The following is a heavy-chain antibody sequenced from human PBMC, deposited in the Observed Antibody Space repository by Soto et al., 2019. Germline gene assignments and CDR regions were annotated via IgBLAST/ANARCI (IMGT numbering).Heavy chain of an antibody. J-gene: IGHJ4*02. CDR2: IDYSGST. CDR1: GGSISSGGYY. CDR3: ARSEMTTVTTFIYYFDY. Sequence: PSETLSLTCTVSGGSISSGGYYWSWIRQHPGKGLEWIGYIDYSGSTYYNPSLKSRVTISVDTSKNQFSLKLSSVTAADTAVYYCARSEMTTVTTFIYYFDYWGQGTLVTVSS. D-gene: IGHD4-17*01. V-gene: IGHV4-31*03.